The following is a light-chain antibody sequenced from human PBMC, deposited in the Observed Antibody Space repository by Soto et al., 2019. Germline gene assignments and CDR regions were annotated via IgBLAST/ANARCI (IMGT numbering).Light chain of an antibody. CDR1: QTISND. CDR2: GAS. V-gene: IGKV3-15*01. CDR3: QQNNKWPPVT. J-gene: IGKJ4*01. Sequence: EVVMTQSPATVSASPGEGVTLSCRASQTISNDLAWYQQKPGQAPRLLIYGASTRATGVPARFSGGGSGTEFTHTISSLQSEDFAFYYCQQNNKWPPVTFGGGTKVEIK.